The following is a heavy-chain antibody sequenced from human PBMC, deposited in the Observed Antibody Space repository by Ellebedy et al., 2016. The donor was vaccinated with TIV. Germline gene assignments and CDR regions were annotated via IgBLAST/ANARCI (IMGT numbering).Heavy chain of an antibody. CDR2: IFYSGNT. V-gene: IGHV4-39*07. Sequence: MPSETLSLTCTVSGGSINSSSYYWGWIRQPPGKGLEWIGSIFYSGNTYYNPSLKSRVTISVDTSKNQFSLKLSSVTAADTAVYYCASTDHLESYYFDYWGQGTLVTVSS. D-gene: IGHD3-3*01. CDR3: ASTDHLESYYFDY. CDR1: GGSINSSSYY. J-gene: IGHJ4*02.